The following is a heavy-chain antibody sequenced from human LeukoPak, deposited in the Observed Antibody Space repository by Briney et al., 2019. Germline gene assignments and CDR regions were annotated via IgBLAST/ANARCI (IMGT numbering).Heavy chain of an antibody. CDR3: ARPRIAVAGREGLDY. CDR1: GGTFNSYA. CDR2: IIPILGIA. Sequence: VQVSCQASGGTFNSYAISWVRPAPGQGLEWVGRIIPILGIANYAQKFQGRVTITADKSTSTAYMELSSLRSEDTAVYYCARPRIAVAGREGLDYWGQGTLVTVSS. D-gene: IGHD6-19*01. J-gene: IGHJ4*02. V-gene: IGHV1-69*10.